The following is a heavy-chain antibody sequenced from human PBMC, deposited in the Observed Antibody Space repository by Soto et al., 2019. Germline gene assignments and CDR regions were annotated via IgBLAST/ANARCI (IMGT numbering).Heavy chain of an antibody. D-gene: IGHD3-22*01. CDR2: TYYRSKWYN. V-gene: IGHV6-1*01. Sequence: SQTLSLICTISGDSVSSNSAAWSWIRQSPSRGLEWLGRTYYRSKWYNDYAVSVKSRITINPDTSKNQFSLQLNSVTPEDTAVYYCARDGFTMIGARALFTYYFDYWGQGTLVTVSS. J-gene: IGHJ4*02. CDR1: GDSVSSNSAA. CDR3: ARDGFTMIGARALFTYYFDY.